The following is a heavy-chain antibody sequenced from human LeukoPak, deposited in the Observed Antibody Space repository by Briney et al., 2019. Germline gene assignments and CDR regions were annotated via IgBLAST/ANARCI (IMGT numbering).Heavy chain of an antibody. V-gene: IGHV3-48*01. J-gene: IGHJ4*02. CDR3: AKRGYTSGWDY. CDR1: GFTFSSYS. CDR2: IDSSSNTV. Sequence: PGGSLRLSCAASGFTFSSYSMNWVRQAPGKGLEWVSYIDSSSNTVYYADSVKGRFTISRDNARNSLYLQMNSLRAEDTAVYYCAKRGYTSGWDYWGQGTLVTVSS. D-gene: IGHD6-19*01.